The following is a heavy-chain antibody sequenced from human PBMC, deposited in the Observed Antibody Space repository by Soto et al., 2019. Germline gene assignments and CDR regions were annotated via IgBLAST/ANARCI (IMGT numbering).Heavy chain of an antibody. V-gene: IGHV5-51*01. CDR3: ARGLAYDILTGFSPIDY. J-gene: IGHJ4*02. CDR2: IYPGDSDT. D-gene: IGHD3-9*01. CDR1: GYSFTSYW. Sequence: PGESLKISCKGSGYSFTSYWIGWVRQMPGKGLEWMGIIYPGDSDTRYSPSFQGQVTISADKSISTAYLQWSSLKASDTAMYYCARGLAYDILTGFSPIDYWGQGTLVTVPQ.